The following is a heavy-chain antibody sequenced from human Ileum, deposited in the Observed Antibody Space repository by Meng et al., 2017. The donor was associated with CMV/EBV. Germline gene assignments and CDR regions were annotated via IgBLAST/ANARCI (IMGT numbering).Heavy chain of an antibody. CDR3: ASKWSRFDY. V-gene: IGHV4-4*02. J-gene: IGHJ4*02. CDR2: IYHSGST. CDR1: GGSVRSSNW. D-gene: IGHD3-3*01. Sequence: SLPCAVSGGSVRSSNWWSWVRQPPGKGLEWIGEIYHSGSTNYNPSLKSRVTISVDKSKNQFSLKLSSVTAADTAVYYCASKWSRFDYWGQGTLVTVSS.